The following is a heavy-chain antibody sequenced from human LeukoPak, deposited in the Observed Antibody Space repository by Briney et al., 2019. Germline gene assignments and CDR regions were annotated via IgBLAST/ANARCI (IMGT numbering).Heavy chain of an antibody. CDR3: ARDGFYTVAGYPFDY. D-gene: IGHD6-19*01. Sequence: PETLSLTCTVSGGSLSSTSYYWGWIRQPPGKGLEWIGSIYYSGSTYYNPSLKSRITISVDTSKNQFSLKLSSVTAADTAVYYCARDGFYTVAGYPFDYWGQGTLVTVSS. V-gene: IGHV4-39*07. CDR1: GGSLSSTSYY. J-gene: IGHJ4*02. CDR2: IYYSGST.